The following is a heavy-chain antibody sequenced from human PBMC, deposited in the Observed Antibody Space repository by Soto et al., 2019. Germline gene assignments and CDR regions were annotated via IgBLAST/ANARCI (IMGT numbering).Heavy chain of an antibody. D-gene: IGHD6-13*01. Sequence: QVQLVESGGGLVKPGGSLRLSCVASGFTFSDYYMSWIRQAPGQGLEWVSYISSSGATIYYADSVKGRFTISRDNAKNSLYLQMNSLRDEDTSVYYCARGQPQNPYYYYMDVWGNGTTVTVSS. CDR2: ISSSGATI. CDR1: GFTFSDYY. V-gene: IGHV3-11*01. J-gene: IGHJ6*03. CDR3: ARGQPQNPYYYYMDV.